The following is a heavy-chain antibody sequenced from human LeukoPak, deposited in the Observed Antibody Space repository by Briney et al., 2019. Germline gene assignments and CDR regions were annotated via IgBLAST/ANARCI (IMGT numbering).Heavy chain of an antibody. V-gene: IGHV4-59*12. Sequence: PSETLSLTCTVSGGSIISYYWSWIRQPPGKGLEWIGYIHHSGSTNYNPPLKSRVTMSVDKSKNQFSLKLSSVTAADTAVYYCAGDYGAAGKFDYWGQGTLVTVSS. CDR1: GGSIISYY. CDR3: AGDYGAAGKFDY. D-gene: IGHD6-13*01. J-gene: IGHJ4*02. CDR2: IHHSGST.